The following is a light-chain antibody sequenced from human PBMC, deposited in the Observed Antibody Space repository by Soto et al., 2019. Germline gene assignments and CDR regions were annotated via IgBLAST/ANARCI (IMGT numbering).Light chain of an antibody. CDR1: QSVKNY. Sequence: EIVLTQSPATLSLSPGDRATLSCRASQSVKNYLAWYQQKPGQSPRLLIFDASRRATGIPARFSGFGYATDFTLTITSLEPEDFAVYYCQHRAIWPVSFGQGTRLEIK. V-gene: IGKV3-11*01. CDR3: QHRAIWPVS. CDR2: DAS. J-gene: IGKJ5*01.